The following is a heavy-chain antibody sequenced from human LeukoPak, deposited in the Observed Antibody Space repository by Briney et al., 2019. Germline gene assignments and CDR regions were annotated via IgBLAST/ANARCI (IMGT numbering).Heavy chain of an antibody. CDR2: IKQDGREI. CDR3: ARDKQVGATYFDY. CDR1: GCTFSSYW. J-gene: IGHJ4*02. V-gene: IGHV3-7*01. D-gene: IGHD1-26*01. Sequence: DGALRQSCAASGCTFSSYWMNWVRQAPGKEREGVANIKQDGREIYYVDSVKGRFTTSRDNAKNSLYLQMNSLRAEDTAVYYCARDKQVGATYFDYWGQGTLVTVSS.